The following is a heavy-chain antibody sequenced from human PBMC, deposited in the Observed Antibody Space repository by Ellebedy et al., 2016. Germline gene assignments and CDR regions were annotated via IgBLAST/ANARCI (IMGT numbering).Heavy chain of an antibody. CDR1: GFTFSVYS. Sequence: GGSLRLSCAASGFTFSVYSMPWVRQAPGKGLEWIAYINSRNSSISYGDPVKGRFTISRDNSKNTLYLQMNSLRAEDTAVYYCATLGIISPRTIPETLRTEAFYYGMDVWGQGTTVTVSS. CDR2: INSRNSSI. J-gene: IGHJ6*02. V-gene: IGHV3-48*01. D-gene: IGHD1-14*01. CDR3: ATLGIISPRTIPETLRTEAFYYGMDV.